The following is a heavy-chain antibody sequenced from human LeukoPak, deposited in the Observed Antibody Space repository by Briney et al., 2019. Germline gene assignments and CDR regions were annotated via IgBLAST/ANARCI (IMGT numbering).Heavy chain of an antibody. CDR1: GFTFSNYW. V-gene: IGHV3-74*01. J-gene: IGHJ4*02. D-gene: IGHD3-10*01. CDR2: IDNDGSTT. Sequence: GGSLRLSCAASGFTFSNYWMSWVRQTPGKGLVCVSRIDNDGSTTVYADSVKGRFTISRDNAKNTLYLQMNSLRAEDTAVYYCVRGWFGEHIWGQGALVTVSS. CDR3: VRGWFGEHI.